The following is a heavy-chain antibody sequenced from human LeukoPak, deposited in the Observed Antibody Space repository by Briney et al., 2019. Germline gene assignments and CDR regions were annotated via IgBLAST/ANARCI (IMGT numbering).Heavy chain of an antibody. CDR2: IYSGGST. CDR3: ARGYDSSGYSFEY. D-gene: IGHD3-22*01. J-gene: IGHJ4*02. CDR1: GFTVSGNY. Sequence: GGSLRLSCAASGFTVSGNYMSWVRQAPGKGLEWVSVIYSGGSTYYADSVKGRFTISRDNSKNTLYLQMNSLRAEDTAVYYCARGYDSSGYSFEYWGQGTLVTVSS. V-gene: IGHV3-66*01.